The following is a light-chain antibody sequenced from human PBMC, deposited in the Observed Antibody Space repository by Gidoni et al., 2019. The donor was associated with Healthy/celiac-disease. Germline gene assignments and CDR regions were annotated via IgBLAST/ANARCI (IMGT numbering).Light chain of an antibody. Sequence: QSVLPQPPSASGPPGQRVTISCSGSSSNIGRNTVNWYQQLPGTAPKLLIYSNNQRPSGVPDRFSGSKSGTSASLSISGLQSEDEADYYCAAWDDSLNSVVFGGGTKLTVL. CDR3: AAWDDSLNSVV. V-gene: IGLV1-44*01. CDR2: SNN. CDR1: SSNIGRNT. J-gene: IGLJ2*01.